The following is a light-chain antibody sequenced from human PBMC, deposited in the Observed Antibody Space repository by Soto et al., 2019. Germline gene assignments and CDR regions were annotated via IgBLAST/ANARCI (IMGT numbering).Light chain of an antibody. J-gene: IGLJ1*01. Sequence: QSALTQPRSVSGSPGQSVTISCTGTSNDVGGYNYVSWYQQHPGKAPKLIIFDVNQRPSGVPDRFSGSKSGNTASLTISGLHPEDEADYFCCSYAGSDTPYVFGIGTKVTVL. V-gene: IGLV2-11*01. CDR3: CSYAGSDTPYV. CDR2: DVN. CDR1: SNDVGGYNY.